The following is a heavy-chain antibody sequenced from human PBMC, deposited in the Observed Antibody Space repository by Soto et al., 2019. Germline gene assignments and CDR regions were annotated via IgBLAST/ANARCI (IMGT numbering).Heavy chain of an antibody. CDR2: ISSSSSYI. Sequence: EVQLVESGGGLVKPGGSLRLSCAASGFTFSSYSMNWVRQAPGKGLEWVSSISSSSSYIYYADSVKGRFTISRDNAKNSLYLQMNSLRAEDTAVYYCAREQDIVATIGFDYWGQGTLVTVSS. D-gene: IGHD5-12*01. J-gene: IGHJ4*02. CDR3: AREQDIVATIGFDY. CDR1: GFTFSSYS. V-gene: IGHV3-21*01.